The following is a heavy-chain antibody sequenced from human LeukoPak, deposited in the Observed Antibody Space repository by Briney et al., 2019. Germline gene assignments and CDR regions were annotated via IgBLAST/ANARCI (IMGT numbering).Heavy chain of an antibody. J-gene: IGHJ5*02. D-gene: IGHD4-17*01. CDR1: GFTFSGYA. CDR3: AKGDYGVFSGWFDP. CDR2: ISGSGGST. V-gene: IGHV3-23*01. Sequence: PGASLRLSCAASGFTFSGYAMSWVRQAPGKGLEWVSAISGSGGSTYYADSVKGRFTISRDNSKNTLYLQMNSLRAEDTAVYYCAKGDYGVFSGWFDPWGQGTLVTVSS.